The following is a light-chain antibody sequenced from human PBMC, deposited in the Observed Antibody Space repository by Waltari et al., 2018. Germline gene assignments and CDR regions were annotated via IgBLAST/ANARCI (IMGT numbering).Light chain of an antibody. Sequence: LVLTQSPGTLSLSPGERATLPCGASQSVSNAYLAWYQQKPGQAPRLLIYGVSSRATGIPERFSGSWSGTDFTLTISRLEPEDFAVYFCQQYGSTFWTFGQGTKVEIK. CDR2: GVS. CDR1: QSVSNAY. CDR3: QQYGSTFWT. J-gene: IGKJ1*01. V-gene: IGKV3-20*01.